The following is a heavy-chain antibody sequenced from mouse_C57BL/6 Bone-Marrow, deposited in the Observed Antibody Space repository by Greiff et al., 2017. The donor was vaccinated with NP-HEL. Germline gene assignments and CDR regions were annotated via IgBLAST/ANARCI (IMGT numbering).Heavy chain of an antibody. Sequence: EVKLQESGPGLVKPSQSLSLTCSVTGYSITSGYYWNWIRQFPGNNLEWMGYISYDGSNNYNPSLKNRISITRDTSKNQFFLKLNSVTTEDTATYYCARDELGPLFAYWGQGTLVTVSA. J-gene: IGHJ3*01. CDR2: ISYDGSN. V-gene: IGHV3-6*01. CDR3: ARDELGPLFAY. CDR1: GYSITSGYY. D-gene: IGHD4-1*01.